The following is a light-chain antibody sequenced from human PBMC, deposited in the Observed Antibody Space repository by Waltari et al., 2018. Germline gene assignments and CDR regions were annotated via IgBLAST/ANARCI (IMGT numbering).Light chain of an antibody. Sequence: EVVLTQSPDFQSVTLKEKVTITCRASQSIGSSVHWYQQKPDQSPKLLITYASQSFSWAPSRFSGSGSGTDFTLTLNGLEAEDAATYYCHQSRTFPITFGQGTRLEIK. V-gene: IGKV6-21*01. CDR2: YAS. CDR3: HQSRTFPIT. CDR1: QSIGSS. J-gene: IGKJ5*01.